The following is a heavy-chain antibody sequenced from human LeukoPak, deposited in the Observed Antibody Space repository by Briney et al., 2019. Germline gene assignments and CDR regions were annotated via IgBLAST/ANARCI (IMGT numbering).Heavy chain of an antibody. J-gene: IGHJ6*02. Sequence: ASVKVSCKVSGYTLTELSMHWVRQAPGKGLEWMGGFDPEDGETIYAQRFQGRVTMTEDTSTDTAYMELSSLRSEDTAVYYCATALRGYYGSGSYIPMDVWGQGTTVTVSS. V-gene: IGHV1-24*01. CDR1: GYTLTELS. CDR3: ATALRGYYGSGSYIPMDV. CDR2: FDPEDGET. D-gene: IGHD3-10*01.